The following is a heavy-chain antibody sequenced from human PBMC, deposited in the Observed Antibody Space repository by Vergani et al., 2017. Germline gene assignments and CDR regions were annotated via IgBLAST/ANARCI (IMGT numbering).Heavy chain of an antibody. CDR3: ATDLPEWELPRGGIFDY. J-gene: IGHJ4*02. CDR1: GFTFTNFA. D-gene: IGHD1-26*01. V-gene: IGHV3-23*01. CDR2: ISGSGGFT. Sequence: EVQLLESGGNLVQPGGSLRLSCAASGFTFTNFAMTWVRQAPGEGLEWVSGISGSGGFTYYADSVKGRFTISRDNSKNTMFLQMNNLRAEDTAVYYCATDLPEWELPRGGIFDYWGQGTLVTVSS.